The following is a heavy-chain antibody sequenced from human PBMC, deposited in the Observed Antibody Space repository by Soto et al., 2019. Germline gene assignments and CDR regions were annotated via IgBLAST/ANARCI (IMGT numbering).Heavy chain of an antibody. CDR2: IYYSGST. CDR1: GGSISSYY. D-gene: IGHD2-15*01. CDR3: ARGPLGGTVVVVAATRGMDV. J-gene: IGHJ6*02. Sequence: SGTLSLTCTVSGGSISSYYWSWIRQPPGKGLEGIGYIYYSGSTNYNPSLKSRVTISVDTSKNQFSLKLSSVTAADTAVYYCARGPLGGTVVVVAATRGMDVWGQGTTVTVS. V-gene: IGHV4-59*01.